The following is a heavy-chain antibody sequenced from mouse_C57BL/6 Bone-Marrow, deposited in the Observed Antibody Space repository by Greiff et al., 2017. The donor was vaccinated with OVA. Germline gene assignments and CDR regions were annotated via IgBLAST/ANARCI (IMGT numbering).Heavy chain of an antibody. J-gene: IGHJ1*03. CDR2: IYPRSGNT. CDR1: GYTFTSYG. Sequence: QVQLQQSGAELARPGASVKLSCKASGYTFTSYGISWVKQRTGQGLEWIGEIYPRSGNTYYNEKFKGKATLTADKSASTAYMELRSLTSEDSAVYFCAKLRWWYFDVWGTGTTVTVSS. D-gene: IGHD1-1*01. V-gene: IGHV1-81*01. CDR3: AKLRWWYFDV.